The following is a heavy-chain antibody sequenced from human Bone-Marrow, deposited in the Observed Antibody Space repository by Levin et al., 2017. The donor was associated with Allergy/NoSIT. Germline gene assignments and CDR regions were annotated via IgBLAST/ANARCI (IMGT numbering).Heavy chain of an antibody. CDR3: AKDGVYDSSGWYFDY. CDR1: GFTFSSYA. D-gene: IGHD3-22*01. V-gene: IGHV3-23*01. J-gene: IGHJ4*02. CDR2: ISGSGGST. Sequence: GGSLRLSCAASGFTFSSYAMSWVRQAPGKGLEWVSGISGSGGSTYYADSVKGRFTISRDNSKNTLYLQMNSLRAEDTAVYYCAKDGVYDSSGWYFDYWGQGTLVTVSS.